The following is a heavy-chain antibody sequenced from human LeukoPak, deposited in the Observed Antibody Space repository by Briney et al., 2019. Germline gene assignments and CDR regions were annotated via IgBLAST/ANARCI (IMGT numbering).Heavy chain of an antibody. CDR3: AKDSWSYNGIYDPFDI. J-gene: IGHJ3*02. CDR2: VGGDDAT. D-gene: IGHD2-8*01. CDR1: GFTFSRFV. V-gene: IGHV3-23*01. Sequence: GGSLRLSCAASGFTFSRFVLNWVRQTPGKGLEWVSVVGGDDATYYTDSVKGRFTISRDNSKNTLSLQMNSLRPEDTAVYYCAKDSWSYNGIYDPFDIWGQGTMVTVSS.